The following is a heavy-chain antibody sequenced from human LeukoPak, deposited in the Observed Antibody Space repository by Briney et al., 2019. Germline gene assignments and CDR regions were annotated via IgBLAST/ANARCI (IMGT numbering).Heavy chain of an antibody. CDR1: GGSISSGGYS. J-gene: IGHJ5*02. V-gene: IGHV4-30-2*01. Sequence: PSETLSLTCAVSGGSISSGGYSWSWIRQPPGKGLEWIGYIYHSGSTYYNPSLKSRVTISVDRSKNQFSLKLSSVTAADTAVYYCARGRNYDILTGYRPYNWFDPWGQGTLVTVSS. CDR3: ARGRNYDILTGYRPYNWFDP. CDR2: IYHSGST. D-gene: IGHD3-9*01.